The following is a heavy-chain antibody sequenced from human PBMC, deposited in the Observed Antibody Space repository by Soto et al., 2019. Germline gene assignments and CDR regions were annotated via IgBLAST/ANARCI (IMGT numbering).Heavy chain of an antibody. CDR3: ARWGIVATRHWFDP. Sequence: SETLSLTCTVSGGSISSGDYYWSWIRQPPGKGLEWIGYIYYSGSTYYNPSPKGRVTISVDTSKNQFSLKLSSVTAADTAVYYCARWGIVATRHWFDPWGQGTLVTVSS. D-gene: IGHD5-12*01. V-gene: IGHV4-30-4*01. J-gene: IGHJ5*02. CDR1: GGSISSGDYY. CDR2: IYYSGST.